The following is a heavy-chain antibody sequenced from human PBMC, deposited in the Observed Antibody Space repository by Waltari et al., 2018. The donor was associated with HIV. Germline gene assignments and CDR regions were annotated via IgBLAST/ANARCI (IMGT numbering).Heavy chain of an antibody. CDR3: AKDKAFSYYYDTSGYYTACFDY. CDR2: ISGSGGST. J-gene: IGHJ4*02. D-gene: IGHD3-22*01. Sequence: EVQLLESGGGLVQPGGSLRLSCGASGFTFSSYGMSWVRQAPGKGLEWVSIISGSGGSTYYAGSGRGRFTISRDNSKNTVYLQMNSLRAEDTAVYYCAKDKAFSYYYDTSGYYTACFDYWGQGTLVTVSS. V-gene: IGHV3-23*01. CDR1: GFTFSSYG.